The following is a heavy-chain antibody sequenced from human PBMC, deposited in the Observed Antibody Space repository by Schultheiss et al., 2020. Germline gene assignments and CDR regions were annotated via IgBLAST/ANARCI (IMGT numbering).Heavy chain of an antibody. CDR1: GFTFSTYA. D-gene: IGHD3-3*01. CDR3: ARSPSYYDFWSGYPHSHFDL. V-gene: IGHV3-64*01. Sequence: GGSLRLSCAASGFTFSTYAMHWVRQAPGKGLEYVSVISSNGGRTYYANSVKGRFTISRDNSQNTLHLQMGSLRAEDMAVYYCARSPSYYDFWSGYPHSHFDLWGRGTLVTVSS. J-gene: IGHJ2*01. CDR2: ISSNGGRT.